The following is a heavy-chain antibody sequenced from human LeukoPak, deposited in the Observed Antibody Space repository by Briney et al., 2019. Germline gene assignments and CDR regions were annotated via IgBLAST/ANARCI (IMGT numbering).Heavy chain of an antibody. CDR3: ARDYVLYYDFWSGESKTFDP. CDR2: ISAYNGNT. Sequence: ASVKVSCKASGYTFTSYGISWVRQAPGQGLEWMGWISAYNGNTNYAQKLQGRVTMTTDTSTSTAYMELRSLRSDDTAVYYCARDYVLYYDFWSGESKTFDPWGQGTLVTVSS. D-gene: IGHD3-3*01. J-gene: IGHJ5*02. V-gene: IGHV1-18*01. CDR1: GYTFTSYG.